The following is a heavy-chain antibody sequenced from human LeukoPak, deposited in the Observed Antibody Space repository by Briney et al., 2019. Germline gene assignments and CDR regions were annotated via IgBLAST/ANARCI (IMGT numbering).Heavy chain of an antibody. CDR3: ASGTTDIVAVPATLRNYYFDY. CDR2: IIPMFGTA. CDR1: GGTFSSYE. D-gene: IGHD2-2*01. Sequence: SVKVSCKASGGTFSSYEISWVRQAPGQGLEWMGGIIPMFGTAKYAQKFQGRVTITADKSTSTAYMELSSLRSEDTAVYYCASGTTDIVAVPATLRNYYFDYWGQGTLVTVSS. J-gene: IGHJ4*02. V-gene: IGHV1-69*06.